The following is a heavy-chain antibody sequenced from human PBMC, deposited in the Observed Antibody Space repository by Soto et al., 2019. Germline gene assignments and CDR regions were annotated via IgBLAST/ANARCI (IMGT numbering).Heavy chain of an antibody. J-gene: IGHJ5*02. CDR1: GYTFTSYY. CDR3: ARDVVGASFDA. D-gene: IGHD2-21*01. Sequence: QVQLVQSGAEVKKPGASVKVSCKASGYTFTSYYMHWVRQAPGQGREWMGIINPSGGSTSYAQKFQGRVTMTRDTYTSTVYMELSSLRSEDTDVYYCARDVVGASFDAWGQGTLVTVSS. V-gene: IGHV1-46*01. CDR2: INPSGGST.